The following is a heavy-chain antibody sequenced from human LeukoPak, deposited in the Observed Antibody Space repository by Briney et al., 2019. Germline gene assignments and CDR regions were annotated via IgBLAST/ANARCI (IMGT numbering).Heavy chain of an antibody. CDR2: ISVYNGNT. Sequence: ASVKVSCKASGYTFTSYDFSWVRQAPGQGLEWMEWISVYNGNTNYAQKLQGRVTMTTDTSTSTAYMELRSLRSDDTVVYYCARVWIAAPVESSHDYWGQGTLVTVSS. J-gene: IGHJ4*02. D-gene: IGHD6-13*01. CDR3: ARVWIAAPVESSHDY. V-gene: IGHV1-18*01. CDR1: GYTFTSYD.